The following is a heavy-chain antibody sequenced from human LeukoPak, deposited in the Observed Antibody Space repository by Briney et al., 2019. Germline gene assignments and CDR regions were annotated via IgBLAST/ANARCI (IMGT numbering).Heavy chain of an antibody. CDR2: IGTAGDT. J-gene: IGHJ6*04. D-gene: IGHD3-10*02. Sequence: GGSLRLSCSASGFIFSTYDMHWGRQATGEGPEWVSGIGTAGDTYYADSVKGRFTISRDNAKNSLYLQMNSLRAEDTAVYYCAELGITMIGGVWGKGTTVTISS. V-gene: IGHV3-13*04. CDR1: GFIFSTYD. CDR3: AELGITMIGGV.